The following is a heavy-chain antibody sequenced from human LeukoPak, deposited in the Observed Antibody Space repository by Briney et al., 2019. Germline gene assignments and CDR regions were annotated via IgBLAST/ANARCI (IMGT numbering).Heavy chain of an antibody. D-gene: IGHD4-17*01. Sequence: PGRSLRLSCAASGFTFSSYAMHWVRQAPGKGLEWVAVISYDGSNKYYADSVKGRFTISRDNSKNTLYLQMNSLRAEDTAVYYCARVLYYDYGDYEYYFDYWGQGTLVTVSS. CDR2: ISYDGSNK. J-gene: IGHJ4*02. V-gene: IGHV3-30*04. CDR3: ARVLYYDYGDYEYYFDY. CDR1: GFTFSSYA.